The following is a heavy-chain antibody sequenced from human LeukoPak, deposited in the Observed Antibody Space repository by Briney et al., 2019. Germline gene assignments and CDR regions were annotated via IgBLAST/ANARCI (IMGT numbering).Heavy chain of an antibody. CDR2: INPSGGST. Sequence: VASVKVSCKASGYTFISYYMHWVRQAPGQGLEWMGIINPSGGSTIYAQKFQGRVTMTRDMSTSTVYMELSSLRSEDTAVYYCAKDVGGGDRGIVGATTRGYFDYWGQGTLVTVSS. D-gene: IGHD1-26*01. CDR1: GYTFISYY. J-gene: IGHJ4*02. CDR3: AKDVGGGDRGIVGATTRGYFDY. V-gene: IGHV1-46*01.